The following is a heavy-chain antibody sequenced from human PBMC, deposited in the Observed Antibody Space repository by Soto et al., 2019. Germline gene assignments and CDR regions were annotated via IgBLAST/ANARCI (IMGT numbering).Heavy chain of an antibody. Sequence: GESLKISCKTSGYSFTTYWIGWVRQMPGKGLEWLGIMYPGDSDTRYNPSFEGQVIISADKSSTTAYLQWSGLKASDSAIYYCARPLPFFDWLIYGLYFDFWGQGTRVTVSS. V-gene: IGHV5-51*01. CDR2: MYPGDSDT. J-gene: IGHJ4*02. D-gene: IGHD3-9*01. CDR1: GYSFTTYW. CDR3: ARPLPFFDWLIYGLYFDF.